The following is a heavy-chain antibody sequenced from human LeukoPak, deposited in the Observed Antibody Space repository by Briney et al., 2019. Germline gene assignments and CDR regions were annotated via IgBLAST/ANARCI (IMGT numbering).Heavy chain of an antibody. CDR3: ARHLAAAGYNDY. D-gene: IGHD6-13*01. J-gene: IGHJ4*02. CDR2: IYPGDSET. Sequence: GESLKISCQASGYSFTTYWIGWVRQMPGKGLEWMGIIYPGDSETRYSPSFQGQVTISADKSISTAYLQWSSLKASDTAMYYCARHLAAAGYNDYWGQGTLVTVSS. V-gene: IGHV5-51*01. CDR1: GYSFTTYW.